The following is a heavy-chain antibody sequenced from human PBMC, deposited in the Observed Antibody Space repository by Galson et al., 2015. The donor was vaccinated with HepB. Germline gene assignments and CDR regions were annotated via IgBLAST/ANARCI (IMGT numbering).Heavy chain of an antibody. CDR2: IKRDGSGK. Sequence: SLRLSCAASGFTFSSYWMSWVRQAPGKGLEWVANIKRDGSGKYYVDSVKGRFTISRDNAKNSLYLEMNSLRAEDTAVYYCARDDVGGYFYSWGQGTLVTVSS. V-gene: IGHV3-7*01. CDR3: ARDDVGGYFYS. CDR1: GFTFSSYW. J-gene: IGHJ5*01. D-gene: IGHD3-22*01.